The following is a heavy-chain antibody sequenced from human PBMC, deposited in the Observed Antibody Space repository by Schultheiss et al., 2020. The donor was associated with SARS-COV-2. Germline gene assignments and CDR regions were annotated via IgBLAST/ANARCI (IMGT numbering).Heavy chain of an antibody. CDR2: ISGSGGST. J-gene: IGHJ5*02. CDR1: GFTFSSYG. D-gene: IGHD2-15*01. CDR3: GRGRYCSGGSCYSRVWFDP. V-gene: IGHV3-23*01. Sequence: GGSLRLSCAASGFTFSSYGMHWVRQAPGKGLEWVSAISGSGGSTYYADSVKGRFTISRDNSKNTLYLQMNSLRAEDTAVYYCGRGRYCSGGSCYSRVWFDPWGQGTLVTVSS.